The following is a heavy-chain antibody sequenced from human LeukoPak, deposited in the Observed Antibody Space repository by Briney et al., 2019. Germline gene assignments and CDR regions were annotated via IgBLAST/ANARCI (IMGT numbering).Heavy chain of an antibody. V-gene: IGHV1-69*13. D-gene: IGHD3-10*01. CDR3: ARRGISGRYWFDP. CDR2: IIPIFGTA. CDR1: GGTFISYA. Sequence: SVKVSFTASGGTFISYAISWVRQAPGQGLEWMGGIIPIFGTANYAQKFQGRVTITADESTSTAYMELSSLRSEDTAVYYCARRGISGRYWFDPWGQGTLVTVSS. J-gene: IGHJ5*02.